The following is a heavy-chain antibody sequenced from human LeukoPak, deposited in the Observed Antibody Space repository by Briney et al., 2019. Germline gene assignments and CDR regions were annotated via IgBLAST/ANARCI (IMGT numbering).Heavy chain of an antibody. Sequence: AGGSLRLSCAASGFIFPNAWMNWVRQAPGKGLEWVGHIKTKTDGGTTDYAAPVKGRFTISRDDSKNTLYLQMNSLKTELTAVYFCTTATIYDFWNGYFKTFDYWGQGTLVTVSS. CDR2: IKTKTDGGTT. CDR3: TTATIYDFWNGYFKTFDY. V-gene: IGHV3-15*07. CDR1: GFIFPNAW. J-gene: IGHJ4*02. D-gene: IGHD3-3*01.